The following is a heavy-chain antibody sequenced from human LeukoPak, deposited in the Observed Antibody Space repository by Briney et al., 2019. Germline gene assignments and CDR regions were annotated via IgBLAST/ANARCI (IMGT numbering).Heavy chain of an antibody. Sequence: ASVKVSCKASGYTFTGYYMHWVRQAPGQGLEWMGWINPNSGGTNYAQKFQGRVTMTRDTSISTAYMELSRLRSDDTAVYYCASWDIVVVPAARALDPWGQGTLVTVSS. CDR2: INPNSGGT. CDR3: ASWDIVVVPAARALDP. V-gene: IGHV1-2*02. CDR1: GYTFTGYY. J-gene: IGHJ5*02. D-gene: IGHD2-2*01.